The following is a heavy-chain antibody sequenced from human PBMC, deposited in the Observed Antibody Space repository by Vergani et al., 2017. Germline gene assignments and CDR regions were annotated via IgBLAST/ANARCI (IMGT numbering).Heavy chain of an antibody. J-gene: IGHJ6*02. CDR2: IYYSGST. CDR3: ARGERLHSSGWYHGGNYYYYGMDV. V-gene: IGHV4-39*01. D-gene: IGHD6-19*01. CDR1: GGSISRSDYY. Sequence: QLQLQESGPGLLKPSETLSLTCSVSGGSISRSDYYWGWIRQPPGKGLEWIGNIYYSGSTYYNPSLKSRVTISVDTSKNQFSLKLSSVTAADTAVYYCARGERLHSSGWYHGGNYYYYGMDVWGQGTTVTVSS.